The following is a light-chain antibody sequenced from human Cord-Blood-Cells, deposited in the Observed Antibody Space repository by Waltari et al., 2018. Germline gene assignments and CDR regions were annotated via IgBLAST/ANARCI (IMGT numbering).Light chain of an antibody. J-gene: IGKJ2*03. CDR1: QSVSSN. Sequence: EIVMTQSPATLSVSPGERATLSCMASQSVSSNLAWYQQKPGQAPRLLIYGASTRATGIPARFSGSRSGKESTLTIRSLQSEDFAVYYCQQYNNWPYSFGQGTKLAI. CDR2: GAS. V-gene: IGKV3-15*01. CDR3: QQYNNWPYS.